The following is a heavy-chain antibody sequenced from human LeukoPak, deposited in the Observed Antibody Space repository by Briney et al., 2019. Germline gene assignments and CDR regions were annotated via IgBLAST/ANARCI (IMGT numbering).Heavy chain of an antibody. CDR1: GGSISSSSYY. Sequence: PSETLSLTCTVSGGSISSSSYYWGWIRQPPGKGLEWIGSIYYSGSTYYNPSLKSRVTISVDTSKNQFSLKLSSVTAADTAVYYCARLVGATDIDYWGQGTLVTVSS. J-gene: IGHJ4*02. D-gene: IGHD1-26*01. CDR2: IYYSGST. CDR3: ARLVGATDIDY. V-gene: IGHV4-39*01.